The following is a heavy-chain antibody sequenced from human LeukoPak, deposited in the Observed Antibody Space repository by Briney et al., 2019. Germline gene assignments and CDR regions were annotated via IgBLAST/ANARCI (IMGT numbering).Heavy chain of an antibody. J-gene: IGHJ6*04. D-gene: IGHD3-10*01. Sequence: SETLSLTCAVYGGSFSDYYWSWIRQPPGKGLEWIGEINHSGSTNYNPSLKSRVTISVDTSKNQFSLKLSSVTAADTAVYYCARARSGYYYYYYGMDVWGKGTTVTVSS. CDR2: INHSGST. V-gene: IGHV4-34*01. CDR3: ARARSGYYYYYYGMDV. CDR1: GGSFSDYY.